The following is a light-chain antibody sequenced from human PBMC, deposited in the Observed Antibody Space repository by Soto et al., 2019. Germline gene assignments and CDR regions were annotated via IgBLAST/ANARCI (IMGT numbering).Light chain of an antibody. Sequence: QSALTQPASVSGSPGQSITISCTGTSSDIGTYNLVSWYQQHPGKAPKLMIYEVNKRPSGVSDRFSGSKSGNTASLTISGLQADDDADYYCCSYAGSSTLYVFGTGTKVTVL. J-gene: IGLJ1*01. V-gene: IGLV2-23*02. CDR1: SSDIGTYNL. CDR2: EVN. CDR3: CSYAGSSTLYV.